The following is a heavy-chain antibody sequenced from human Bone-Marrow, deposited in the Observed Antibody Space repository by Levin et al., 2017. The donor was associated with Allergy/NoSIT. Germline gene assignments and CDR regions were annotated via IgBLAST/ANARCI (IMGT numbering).Heavy chain of an antibody. CDR3: AKGYGSQSYDGSFGLNHSYFYGLDL. CDR2: ISNVDSDK. D-gene: IGHD2-15*01. CDR1: GFSFSSFG. V-gene: IGHV3-30*18. Sequence: GGSLRLSCAALGFSFSSFGFHWVRQAPGKGLEWVAVISNVDSDKHYLESVKGRFTISRDNFKATVYLQMNGLRVEDTAVYYCAKGYGSQSYDGSFGLNHSYFYGLDLWGQGTTVTVSS. J-gene: IGHJ6*02.